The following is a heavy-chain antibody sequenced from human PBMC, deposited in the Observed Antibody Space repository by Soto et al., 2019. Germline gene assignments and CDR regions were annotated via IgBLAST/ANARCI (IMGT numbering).Heavy chain of an antibody. V-gene: IGHV4-4*02. CDR3: ARVAVVAAPNNWFDP. Sequence: QVQLQESGPGLVKPSGTLSLTCAVSSGSISSSNWWSWVRQPPGKGLEWIGEIYHSGSTNYNPSLRSRVTISVDKSKNQLSLKLSSVTAADTAVYYCARVAVVAAPNNWFDPWGQGTLVTVSS. D-gene: IGHD2-15*01. J-gene: IGHJ5*02. CDR1: SGSISSSNW. CDR2: IYHSGST.